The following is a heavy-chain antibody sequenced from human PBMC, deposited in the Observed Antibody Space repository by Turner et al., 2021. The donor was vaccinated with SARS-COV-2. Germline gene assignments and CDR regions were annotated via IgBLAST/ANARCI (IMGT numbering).Heavy chain of an antibody. Sequence: QLQLQESGPGLGKPSETLSLTCTVSGGSISSSSYYWGWIRQPPGKGLEWIGNIYYSGSAYYNPSLKSRVTISVDPSKNQFSRKLTSVTAADTAVYYCARLMDTAMDYYGTDVWGQGTTVTVSS. CDR3: ARLMDTAMDYYGTDV. D-gene: IGHD5-18*01. V-gene: IGHV4-39*01. J-gene: IGHJ6*02. CDR2: IYYSGSA. CDR1: GGSISSSSYY.